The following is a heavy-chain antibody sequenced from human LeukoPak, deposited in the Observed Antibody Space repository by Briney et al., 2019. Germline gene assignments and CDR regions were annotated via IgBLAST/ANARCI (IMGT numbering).Heavy chain of an antibody. CDR2: VSYTRIAT. CDR1: GFTFSSFA. D-gene: IGHD5-18*01. J-gene: IGHJ3*02. Sequence: PGGSLRLSCAASGFTFSSFALSWVRQAPGKGPEWVSGVSYTRIATYYADSVKGRFTISRDDSQNILYLQMNGLRAEDTAVYFCAKAFREFGTSSSYSSFDTWGQGTMVTVSS. V-gene: IGHV3-23*05. CDR3: AKAFREFGTSSSYSSFDT.